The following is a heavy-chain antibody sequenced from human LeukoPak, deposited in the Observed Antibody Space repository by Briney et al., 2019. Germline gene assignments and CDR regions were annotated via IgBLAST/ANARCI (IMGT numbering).Heavy chain of an antibody. V-gene: IGHV1-46*01. Sequence: GASVKVSCKASGYTFTNYYIHWVRQAPGQRLEWVGLINPNGGSTGYAQKFQGRVTVTTDTSTSTVYMELNSLGSEDTAVYYCARERRAWGGDFWGQGTLVTVSS. CDR3: ARERRAWGGDF. J-gene: IGHJ4*02. D-gene: IGHD3-16*01. CDR1: GYTFTNYY. CDR2: INPNGGST.